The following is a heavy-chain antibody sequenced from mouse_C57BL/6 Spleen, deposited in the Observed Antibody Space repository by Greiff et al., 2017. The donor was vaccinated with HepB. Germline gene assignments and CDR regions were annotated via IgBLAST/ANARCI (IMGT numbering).Heavy chain of an antibody. CDR2: IYPGDGDT. V-gene: IGHV1-80*01. J-gene: IGHJ3*01. Sequence: QVQLQQSGAELVKPGASVKISCKASGYAFSSYWMNWVKQRPGKGLEWIGQIYPGDGDTNYNGKFKGKATLTADKSSSTAYMQLSSLTSEDSAVYFCARNDYGSSNRFAYWGQGTLVTVSA. CDR3: ARNDYGSSNRFAY. D-gene: IGHD1-1*01. CDR1: GYAFSSYW.